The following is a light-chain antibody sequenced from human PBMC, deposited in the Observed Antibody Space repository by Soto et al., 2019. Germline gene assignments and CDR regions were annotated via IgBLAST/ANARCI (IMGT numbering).Light chain of an antibody. CDR1: QSISYW. CDR3: QQNNNYWI. V-gene: IGKV1-5*03. Sequence: DIQMTQSPSTLSASVGDRVTITCRASQSISYWLAWYQQKPGKAPKLLIYKASSLESGVPSRFSGSGSGTEFTLTISSLQPDDFATYYCQQNNNYWIFGQGTKVEIK. J-gene: IGKJ1*01. CDR2: KAS.